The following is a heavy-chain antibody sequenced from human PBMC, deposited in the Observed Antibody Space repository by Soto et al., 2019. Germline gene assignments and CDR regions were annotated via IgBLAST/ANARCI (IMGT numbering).Heavy chain of an antibody. J-gene: IGHJ5*02. V-gene: IGHV4-34*01. Sequence: PSETLSLTCAVYGGSFSGYYWSWIRQPPGKGLEWIGEINHSGSTNYNPSLKSRVTISVDTSKNQFSLKLSSVTAADTAVYYCGRGPIFGGVHWFDPWGKGTLVPVPS. CDR1: GGSFSGYY. CDR3: GRGPIFGGVHWFDP. D-gene: IGHD3-3*01. CDR2: INHSGST.